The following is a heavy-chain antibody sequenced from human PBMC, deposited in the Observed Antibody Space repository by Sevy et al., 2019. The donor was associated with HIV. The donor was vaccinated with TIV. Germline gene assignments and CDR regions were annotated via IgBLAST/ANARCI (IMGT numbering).Heavy chain of an antibody. CDR3: ARVRDSSGYYFHNYYFYGMDV. CDR2: MNPNSGNT. V-gene: IGHV1-8*01. CDR1: GYTFTSYD. D-gene: IGHD3-22*01. Sequence: ASVKVSCKASGYTFTSYDINWVRQATGQGLEWMGWMNPNSGNTGYAQKFQGRVTMTRNTSISTAYMELSSLRSEDTAVYCCARVRDSSGYYFHNYYFYGMDVWGQGTTVTVSS. J-gene: IGHJ6*02.